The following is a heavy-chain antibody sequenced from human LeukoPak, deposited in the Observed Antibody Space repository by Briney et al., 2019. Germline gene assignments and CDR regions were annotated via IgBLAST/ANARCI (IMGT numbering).Heavy chain of an antibody. CDR1: GFTFSNAW. Sequence: GGSLRLSCAASGFTFSNAWMSWVRQAPGKGLEWVGHYKSKTDGGTTDYAAPVKGRFTISRDDSKNTLYLQMDSLKTEDTAVYHCTTEAGDDWGQGTLVTVSS. CDR3: TTEAGDD. V-gene: IGHV3-15*01. J-gene: IGHJ4*02. D-gene: IGHD5-24*01. CDR2: YKSKTDGGTT.